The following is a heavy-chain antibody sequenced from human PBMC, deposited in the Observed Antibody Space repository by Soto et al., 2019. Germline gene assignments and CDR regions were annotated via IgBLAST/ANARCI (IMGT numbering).Heavy chain of an antibody. V-gene: IGHV3-74*01. CDR2: LTGDGRTP. CDR3: ARAEVDY. CDR1: GFTFGNYW. J-gene: IGHJ4*02. Sequence: GGSLRLSCAASGFTFGNYWMHWVRQAPGKGPEWVSRLTGDGRTPYYADSVKGRFTVSRDNAKNTLYLQMNSLRAEDTAVYYCARAEVDYWGPGTLVTVSS.